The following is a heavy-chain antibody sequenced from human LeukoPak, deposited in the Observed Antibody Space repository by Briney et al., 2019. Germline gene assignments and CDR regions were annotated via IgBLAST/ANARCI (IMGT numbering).Heavy chain of an antibody. D-gene: IGHD2-15*01. Sequence: GGSLRLSCAASGFTVSSNYMSWVRQAPGKGLEWVSAISGSGGSTYYADSVKGRFTISRDNSKNTLYLQMNSLRAEDTAVYYCAKAPRYCSGGSCLYYYYYGMDVWGQGTTATVSS. V-gene: IGHV3-23*01. J-gene: IGHJ6*02. CDR2: ISGSGGST. CDR3: AKAPRYCSGGSCLYYYYYGMDV. CDR1: GFTVSSNY.